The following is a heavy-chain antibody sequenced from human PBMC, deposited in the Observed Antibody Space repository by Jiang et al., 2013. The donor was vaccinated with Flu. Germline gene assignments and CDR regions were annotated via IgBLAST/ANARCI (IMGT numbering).Heavy chain of an antibody. V-gene: IGHV4-59*01. D-gene: IGHD3-10*01. CDR1: GGSISSYY. Sequence: PGLVKPSETLSLTCTVSGGSISSYYWSWIRQPPGKGLEWIGYIYYSGSTNYNPSLKSRVTISVDTSKNQFSLKLSSVTAADTAVYYCAGIDYYGSGRSGVDYWGQGTLVTVSS. J-gene: IGHJ4*02. CDR3: AGIDYYGSGRSGVDY. CDR2: IYYSGST.